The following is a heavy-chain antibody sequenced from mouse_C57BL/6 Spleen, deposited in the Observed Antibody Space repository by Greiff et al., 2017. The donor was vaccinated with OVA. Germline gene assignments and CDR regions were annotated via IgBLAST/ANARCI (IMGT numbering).Heavy chain of an antibody. CDR1: GYTFTDYY. Sequence: EVQLQQSGPELVKPGASVKISCKASGYTFTDYYMNWVKQSHGESLECIGDINPNNGGTSYNQKFKGKATLTVDKSSSTAYMELRSLTSEDSAVYYCARSYSNYDAMDYWGQGTSVTVS. J-gene: IGHJ4*01. CDR3: ARSYSNYDAMDY. CDR2: INPNNGGT. V-gene: IGHV1-26*01. D-gene: IGHD2-5*01.